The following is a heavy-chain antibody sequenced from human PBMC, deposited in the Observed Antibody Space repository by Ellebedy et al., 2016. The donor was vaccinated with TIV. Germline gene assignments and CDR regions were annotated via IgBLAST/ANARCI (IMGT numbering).Heavy chain of an antibody. D-gene: IGHD2-2*01. Sequence: PGGSLRLSCAASGFTFSSFWMTWVRQAPGKGLEWVSSISGTGLSTYYADSVKGRFTISRDNPRSTVYLQMASLRADDTAVYYCAKDLAITPPANGYLDFWGQGTLVAVSS. J-gene: IGHJ4*02. CDR3: AKDLAITPPANGYLDF. CDR2: ISGTGLST. V-gene: IGHV3-23*01. CDR1: GFTFSSFW.